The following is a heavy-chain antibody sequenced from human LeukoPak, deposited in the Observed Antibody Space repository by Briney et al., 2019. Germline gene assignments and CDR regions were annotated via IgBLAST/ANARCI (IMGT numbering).Heavy chain of an antibody. D-gene: IGHD2-2*01. V-gene: IGHV4-59*01. CDR2: IYYSGST. CDR1: GGSISSYY. J-gene: IGHJ6*02. Sequence: PETLSLIYTVSGGSISSYYWSWIRQPPGKGLEWIVYIYYSGSTNYHPSLKSRVTISVDTSKNQFFLKLSSVTAADTAVYYCARGRYCSSSSCPWYYYYGMDVWGQGTTVTVSS. CDR3: ARGRYCSSSSCPWYYYYGMDV.